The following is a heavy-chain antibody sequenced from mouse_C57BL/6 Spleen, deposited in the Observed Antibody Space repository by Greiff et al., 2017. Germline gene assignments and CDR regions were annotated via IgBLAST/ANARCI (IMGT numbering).Heavy chain of an antibody. CDR3: ARLGITTVVHFDY. V-gene: IGHV5-6*01. Sequence: EVHLVESGGDLVKPGGSLKLSCAASGFTFSSYGMSWVRQTPDKRLEWVATISSGGSYTYYPDSVKGRFTISRDNAKNTLYLQMSSLKSEDTAMYYCARLGITTVVHFDYWGQGTTLTVSS. CDR2: ISSGGSYT. CDR1: GFTFSSYG. D-gene: IGHD1-1*01. J-gene: IGHJ2*01.